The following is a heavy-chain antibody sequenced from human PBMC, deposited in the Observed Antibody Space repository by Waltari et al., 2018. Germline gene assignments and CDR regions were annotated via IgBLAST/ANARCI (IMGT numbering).Heavy chain of an antibody. CDR3: ASRAAAGINWFDP. V-gene: IGHV1-69*14. Sequence: QVQLVQSRAEVKTHGSAVKVSCKASGGTFSSYAISWVRQAPGQGLAWTGVIIPSFATANYAQKFQVRVTITADKSTSKAYMELGSLRSEDTAVYYCASRAAAGINWFDPWGQGTLVTVSS. CDR2: IIPSFATA. CDR1: GGTFSSYA. J-gene: IGHJ5*02. D-gene: IGHD6-13*01.